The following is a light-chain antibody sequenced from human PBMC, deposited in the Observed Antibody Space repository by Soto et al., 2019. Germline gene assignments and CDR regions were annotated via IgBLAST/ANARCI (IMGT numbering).Light chain of an antibody. CDR2: DVS. Sequence: QAVVTQPASVSGSPGQSITISCTGTSSDVGGYNYVSWYQQHPGKAPKLMIYDVSNRPSGVSNRFSGSKSGNTASLTISGLQAEDEADYYCSSYTSSSTLVFGGGTKHTVL. CDR3: SSYTSSSTLV. V-gene: IGLV2-14*01. CDR1: SSDVGGYNY. J-gene: IGLJ2*01.